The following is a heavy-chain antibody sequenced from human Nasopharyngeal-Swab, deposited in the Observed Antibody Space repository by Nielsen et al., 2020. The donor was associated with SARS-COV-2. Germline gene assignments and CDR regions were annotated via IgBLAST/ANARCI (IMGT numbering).Heavy chain of an antibody. D-gene: IGHD5-12*01. V-gene: IGHV3-21*01. Sequence: GESLKISCVGSGFTFNRKNMHWVRQAPGKGREWLSSISSRSGYVQYADSLEGRAIISRDNDKNALYLNINSLRAEDTAVYYCARDRGLLSDYEWDYFNGMDLWGQGTTVTVSS. CDR2: ISSRSGYV. CDR1: GFTFNRKN. J-gene: IGHJ6*02. CDR3: ARDRGLLSDYEWDYFNGMDL.